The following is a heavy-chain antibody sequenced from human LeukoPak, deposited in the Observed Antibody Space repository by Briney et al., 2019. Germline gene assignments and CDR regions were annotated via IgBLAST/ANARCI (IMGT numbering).Heavy chain of an antibody. V-gene: IGHV1-18*01. J-gene: IGHJ6*02. CDR2: ISAYNGNT. CDR1: GYTFTSYG. Sequence: GASVKVSCKASGYTFTSYGISWVRQAPGQGLEWMGWISAYNGNTNYAQKLQGRVTMPTDTSTSTAYMELRSLRSDDTAVYYCARDGSIAVAGAYYYGMDVWGQGTTVTVSS. D-gene: IGHD6-19*01. CDR3: ARDGSIAVAGAYYYGMDV.